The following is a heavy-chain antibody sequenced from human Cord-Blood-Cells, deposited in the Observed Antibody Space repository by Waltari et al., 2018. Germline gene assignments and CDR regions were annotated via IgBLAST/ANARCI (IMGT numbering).Heavy chain of an antibody. Sequence: QVQLVQSGAEVRKPGASVKVSCKASGYTFTGYYMPWVRQAPGQGLEWMGWNNPNSGGTNYAQKFQGRVTMTRDTSISTAYMELSRRRSDDTAVYYCARELGGSGSSRDYWGQGTLVTVSS. V-gene: IGHV1-2*02. J-gene: IGHJ4*02. CDR1: GYTFTGYY. CDR3: ARELGGSGSSRDY. CDR2: NNPNSGGT. D-gene: IGHD3-10*01.